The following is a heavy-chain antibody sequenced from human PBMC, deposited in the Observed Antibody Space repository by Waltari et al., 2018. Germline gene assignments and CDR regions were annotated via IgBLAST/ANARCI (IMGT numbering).Heavy chain of an antibody. J-gene: IGHJ2*01. Sequence: QVQLVQSGPEVKQPGSPVKVSCKASGGPFSSYAISWVRQAPGHGLERMGGIIPIFGTANYAQKFQGRVTITADKSTSTAYMELSSLRSEDTAVYYCARDKNIAAAGSHWYFDLWGRGTLVTVSS. CDR1: GGPFSSYA. CDR3: ARDKNIAAAGSHWYFDL. CDR2: IIPIFGTA. V-gene: IGHV1-69*14. D-gene: IGHD6-13*01.